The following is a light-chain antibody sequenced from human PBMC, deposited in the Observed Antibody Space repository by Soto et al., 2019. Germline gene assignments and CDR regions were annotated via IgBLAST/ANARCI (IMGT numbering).Light chain of an antibody. CDR3: QQYNSYST. CDR2: DAS. J-gene: IGKJ1*01. V-gene: IGKV1-16*01. CDR1: QDVGNC. Sequence: DIQMTQSPSSLSASLADRFTITFQASQDVGNCLNWYQQKAGRAPKFLMQDASNLETGVPSRFSGSGSGTEFTLTISSLQPDDFATYYCQQYNSYSTFGQGTKVDI.